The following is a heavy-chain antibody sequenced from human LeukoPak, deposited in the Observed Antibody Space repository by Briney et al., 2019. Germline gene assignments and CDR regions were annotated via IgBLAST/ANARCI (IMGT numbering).Heavy chain of an antibody. CDR2: ISWNSGSI. CDR3: AKSSSWDVNWFDP. D-gene: IGHD1-26*01. CDR1: GFTFDDYA. J-gene: IGHJ5*02. Sequence: PGGSLRLSCAASGFTFDDYAMHWVRQAPGKGLEWVSGISWNSGSIGYADSVKGRFTISRDNAKNPLYLQMNSLRAEDTALYYCAKSSSWDVNWFDPWGQGTLVTVSS. V-gene: IGHV3-9*01.